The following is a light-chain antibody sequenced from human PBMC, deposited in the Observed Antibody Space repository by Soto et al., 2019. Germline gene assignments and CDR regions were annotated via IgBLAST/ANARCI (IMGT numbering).Light chain of an antibody. V-gene: IGKV1-5*03. CDR2: KAS. CDR3: QQYNSYSNT. Sequence: DIQMTQSPSTLSASVGDRVTITCRASQSISSWLAWYQQKPGKAPKLLIYKASTLEGGVPSRFSGSGSGTAFTLTISSLQPDDFATYYFQQYNSYSNTFGQGTKVEIK. J-gene: IGKJ1*01. CDR1: QSISSW.